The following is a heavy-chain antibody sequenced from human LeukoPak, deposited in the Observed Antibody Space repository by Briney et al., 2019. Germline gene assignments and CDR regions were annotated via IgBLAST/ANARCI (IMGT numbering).Heavy chain of an antibody. Sequence: GASVKVSCKASGYTFTGYYMHWVRQAPGQGLEWMGWINPNSGGTNYAQKFQGRVTMTRDTSISTAYMELSRLRSDDTAVYYCARGPVVIKNYYMDVWGKGTTVTISS. CDR1: GYTFTGYY. J-gene: IGHJ6*03. CDR3: ARGPVVIKNYYMDV. CDR2: INPNSGGT. V-gene: IGHV1-2*02. D-gene: IGHD3-22*01.